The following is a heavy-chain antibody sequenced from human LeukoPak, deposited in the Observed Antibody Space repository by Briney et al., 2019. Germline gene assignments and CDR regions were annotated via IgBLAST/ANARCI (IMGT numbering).Heavy chain of an antibody. V-gene: IGHV4-59*08. CDR1: GGSISSYY. J-gene: IGHJ2*01. CDR2: IYYSGST. CDR3: ARRGSGWYFDL. Sequence: SETLSLTCTVSGGSISSYYWNWIRQPLEKGLESIGYIYYSGSTNYNPSLKSRVTISVHTSKNQFSLTLSSATAADTAVYYCARRGSGWYFDLWGRGTLVTVSS. D-gene: IGHD6-19*01.